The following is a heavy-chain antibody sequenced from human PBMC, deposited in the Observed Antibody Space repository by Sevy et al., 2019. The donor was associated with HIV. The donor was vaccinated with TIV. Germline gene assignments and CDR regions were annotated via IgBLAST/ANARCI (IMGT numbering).Heavy chain of an antibody. J-gene: IGHJ5*02. V-gene: IGHV4-30-2*01. CDR1: GGSISSGGYS. CDR3: ARNSYNYYDSSGPNFDP. CDR2: IYHSGST. D-gene: IGHD3-22*01. Sequence: TLSLTCAVSGGSISSGGYSWSWIRQPPGKGLEWIGYIYHSGSTYYNPSLKSRVTISVDRSKNQFSLKLSSVTAADTAVYYCARNSYNYYDSSGPNFDPWGQGTLVTVSS.